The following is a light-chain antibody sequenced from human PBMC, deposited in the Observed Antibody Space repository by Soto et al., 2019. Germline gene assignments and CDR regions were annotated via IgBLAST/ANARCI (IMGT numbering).Light chain of an antibody. CDR2: SNN. Sequence: QSVLTQPPSASGTPGQRVTISCSGSSSNIGSNTVNWYQQLPVTAPKLLIYSNNQRPSGVPDRFSGSKSGTSASLAIGGLQSEDEADYYCAAWDDSLKKVFGGGTKVTVL. J-gene: IGLJ3*02. CDR1: SSNIGSNT. CDR3: AAWDDSLKKV. V-gene: IGLV1-44*01.